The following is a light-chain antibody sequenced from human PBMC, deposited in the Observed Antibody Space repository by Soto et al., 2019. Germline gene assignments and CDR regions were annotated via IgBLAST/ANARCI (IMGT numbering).Light chain of an antibody. CDR1: QSLLYSDGNTY. Sequence: DVVLTQSPHSLPVTLGQPASISCRSSQSLLYSDGNTYLNWFQQRPGQSPRRLFYKVSDRDSGVPDRFSGSGSGTDFTLKISRVEAEDVGVYYCMQGTHWPRTFGQGTKLEIK. J-gene: IGKJ2*01. CDR3: MQGTHWPRT. CDR2: KVS. V-gene: IGKV2-30*01.